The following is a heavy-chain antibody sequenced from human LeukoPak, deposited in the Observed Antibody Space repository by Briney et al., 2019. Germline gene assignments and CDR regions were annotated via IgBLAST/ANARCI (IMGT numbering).Heavy chain of an antibody. CDR3: ARGLGSSWYNGVY. V-gene: IGHV1-2*06. J-gene: IGHJ4*02. Sequence: ASVKVSCKASGYTFTNYGISWVRQAPGQGLEWMGRINPNSGGTNYAQKFQGRVTMTRDTSISTAYMELSRLRSDDTAVYYCARGLGSSWYNGVYWGQGTLVTVSS. D-gene: IGHD6-13*01. CDR1: GYTFTNYG. CDR2: INPNSGGT.